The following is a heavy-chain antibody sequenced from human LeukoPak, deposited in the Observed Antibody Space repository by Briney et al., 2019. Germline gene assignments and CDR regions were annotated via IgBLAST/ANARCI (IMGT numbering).Heavy chain of an antibody. CDR2: ISSSGSYT. CDR1: GFTFSDYY. Sequence: GGSLRLSCAASGFTFSDYYMSWIRQAPGKGLEWVSYISSSGSYTKYADSVMGRFTISRDNAKNSLYLQMNSLRAEDTAVYYCARDSAHIVVVPAVISPGLDNWFDPWGQGTLVTVSS. J-gene: IGHJ5*02. D-gene: IGHD2-2*01. V-gene: IGHV3-11*05. CDR3: ARDSAHIVVVPAVISPGLDNWFDP.